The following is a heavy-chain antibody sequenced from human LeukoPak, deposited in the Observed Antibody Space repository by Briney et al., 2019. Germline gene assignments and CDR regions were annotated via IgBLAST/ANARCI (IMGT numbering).Heavy chain of an antibody. CDR2: IYTSGST. J-gene: IGHJ6*03. Sequence: SETLSLTCTVSGGSISSYYWSWIRQPAGKGLEWIGRIYTSGSTNYNPSLKSRVTMSVDTSKNQFSLKLSSVTAADTTVYYCASLIGYCSSTSCYDPPYYYYYMDVWGKGTTATVSS. V-gene: IGHV4-4*07. D-gene: IGHD2-2*01. CDR1: GGSISSYY. CDR3: ASLIGYCSSTSCYDPPYYYYYMDV.